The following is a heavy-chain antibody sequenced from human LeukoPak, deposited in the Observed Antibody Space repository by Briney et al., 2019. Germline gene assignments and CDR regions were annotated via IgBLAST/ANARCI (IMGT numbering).Heavy chain of an antibody. J-gene: IGHJ6*03. CDR3: AKNGDRGAYCSGGSCYPYYYYYMDV. CDR2: ISGSGGTT. CDR1: GFTFSIYA. Sequence: GGSLRLSCAASGFTFSIYAMNWVRQAPGKGLEWVSVISGSGGTTYYTDSVKGRFTIYKDNSKNTLYLKMNSLRAEDTAIYYCAKNGDRGAYCSGGSCYPYYYYYMDVWGKGTTVTISS. D-gene: IGHD2-15*01. V-gene: IGHV3-23*01.